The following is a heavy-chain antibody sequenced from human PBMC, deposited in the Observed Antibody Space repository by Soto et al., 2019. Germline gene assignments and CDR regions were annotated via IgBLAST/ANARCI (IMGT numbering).Heavy chain of an antibody. D-gene: IGHD6-13*01. Sequence: PGGSLRLSCAASGFTFSSYDMHWVRQATGKGLEWVSAIGTAGDTYYPGSVKGRFTISRENAKNSLYLQMNSLRAGDTAVYYCARAHSSSWSAPYYYGMDVWGQGTTVTVS. V-gene: IGHV3-13*01. CDR2: IGTAGDT. CDR3: ARAHSSSWSAPYYYGMDV. CDR1: GFTFSSYD. J-gene: IGHJ6*02.